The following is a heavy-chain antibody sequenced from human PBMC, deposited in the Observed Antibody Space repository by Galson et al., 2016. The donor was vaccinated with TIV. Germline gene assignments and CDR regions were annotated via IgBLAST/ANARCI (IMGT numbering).Heavy chain of an antibody. J-gene: IGHJ6*02. CDR1: GFIVSDNY. D-gene: IGHD2-21*01. CDR2: LYRGDGT. Sequence: SLRLSCAASGFIVSDNYINWVRQAPGKGLEWVSVLYRGDGTQYADSVRGGFTASRDTSKNTVYLRMNRLTIDVTGVDYCARDRRYCGNECYLQYYYGLDVWGQGTTVTVSS. V-gene: IGHV3-66*01. CDR3: ARDRRYCGNECYLQYYYGLDV.